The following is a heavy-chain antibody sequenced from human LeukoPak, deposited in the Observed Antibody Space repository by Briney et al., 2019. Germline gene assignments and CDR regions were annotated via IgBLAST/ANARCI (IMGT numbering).Heavy chain of an antibody. Sequence: PGGSLRLSCAGSGFTFDDYAMTWVRHAPGKGLEWVSGITWNGDSTSYGDSVKGRFTISRDNAKNSLYLQMNSLRAEDTALYYCARDLYAGTVNWFDPRGQGTLVIVSS. J-gene: IGHJ5*02. CDR2: ITWNGDST. D-gene: IGHD1-1*01. CDR3: ARDLYAGTVNWFDP. CDR1: GFTFDDYA. V-gene: IGHV3-20*04.